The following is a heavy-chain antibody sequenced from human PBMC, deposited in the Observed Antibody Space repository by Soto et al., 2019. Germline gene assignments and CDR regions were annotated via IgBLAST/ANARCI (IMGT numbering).Heavy chain of an antibody. D-gene: IGHD5-12*01. CDR1: GGSFKSDY. J-gene: IGHJ4*02. Sequence: SETLSLTCTVSGGSFKSDYWSWVRQPPGKGLEWIGYIGYSGSTNYKSSLKSRVTISVDTSKSQFSLRLSSVAAADTAVYYCVRHQSGYDYGLTHFDYWGQGTTVTVSS. CDR2: IGYSGST. CDR3: VRHQSGYDYGLTHFDY. V-gene: IGHV4-59*08.